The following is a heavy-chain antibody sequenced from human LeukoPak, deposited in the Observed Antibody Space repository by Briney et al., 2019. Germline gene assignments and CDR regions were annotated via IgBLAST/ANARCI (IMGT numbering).Heavy chain of an antibody. Sequence: PGGSLRLSCAAAGFTFNNYAMSWVRQAPGEGLEWVSGVSGSGGRTNYVDSVKGRFTISRDNSKNTVHLQLESLRVEDTAVYYCAKGSRYNSGLLHYMDVWGKGTTVTVSS. CDR3: AKGSRYNSGLLHYMDV. CDR1: GFTFNNYA. D-gene: IGHD5-12*01. V-gene: IGHV3-23*01. J-gene: IGHJ6*03. CDR2: VSGSGGRT.